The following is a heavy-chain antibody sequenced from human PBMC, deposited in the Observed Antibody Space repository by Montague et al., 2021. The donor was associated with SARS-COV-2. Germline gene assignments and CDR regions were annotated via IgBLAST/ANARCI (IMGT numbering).Heavy chain of an antibody. Sequence: SETLSLTCTVSGGSISSYYWSWIRQPPGKALEWIGGINYNEDTTYDPSLKSRVTTSVDTSENQFSLKMTSVSAADTAVYYCARGSGHCYNPFGYWGQGNLVTVSS. CDR1: GGSISSYY. CDR3: ARGSGHCYNPFGY. CDR2: INYNEDT. J-gene: IGHJ1*01. V-gene: IGHV4-4*07. D-gene: IGHD5-18*01.